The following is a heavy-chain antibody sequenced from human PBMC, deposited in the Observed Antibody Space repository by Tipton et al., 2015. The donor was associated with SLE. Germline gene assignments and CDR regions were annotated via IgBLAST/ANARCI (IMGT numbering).Heavy chain of an antibody. CDR3: ARVAYDFWSGPSTSGNYHDY. CDR2: VYISGNT. J-gene: IGHJ4*02. Sequence: TLSLTCTVSGGSISSYYWNWIRQAAGKGLEWIGGVYISGNTNYNPSVQSRVTMSVDTSKNQFSLILSSVTAADTAVYYCARVAYDFWSGPSTSGNYHDYWGQGSLVTVSS. CDR1: GGSISSYY. D-gene: IGHD3-3*01. V-gene: IGHV4-4*07.